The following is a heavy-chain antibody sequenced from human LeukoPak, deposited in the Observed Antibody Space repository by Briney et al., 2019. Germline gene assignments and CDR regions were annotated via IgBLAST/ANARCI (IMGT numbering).Heavy chain of an antibody. D-gene: IGHD6-13*01. CDR1: GFTFTIYA. Sequence: GGSLRLSCAASGFTFTIYALTWVRQAPGKGLEWVSSISGTGDSTYSADSVKGRFTISRDNSKNTLYLQMNSLRAEDTAVYYCANNRGSSWSGFDYWGQGTLVTVSS. CDR2: ISGTGDST. V-gene: IGHV3-23*01. CDR3: ANNRGSSWSGFDY. J-gene: IGHJ4*02.